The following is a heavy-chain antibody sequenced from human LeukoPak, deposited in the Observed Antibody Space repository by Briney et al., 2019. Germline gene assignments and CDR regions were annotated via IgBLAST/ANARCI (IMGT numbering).Heavy chain of an antibody. Sequence: ASVKVSCKASGYTFTSYGISWVRQAPGRGLEWMGWISAYNGNTNYAQRLQGRVTMTTDTSTSTAYMELRSLRSDDTAVYYCARAFSPTYYYDSSVYYLDYWGQGTLVTVSS. D-gene: IGHD3-22*01. CDR3: ARAFSPTYYYDSSVYYLDY. CDR2: ISAYNGNT. V-gene: IGHV1-18*01. J-gene: IGHJ4*02. CDR1: GYTFTSYG.